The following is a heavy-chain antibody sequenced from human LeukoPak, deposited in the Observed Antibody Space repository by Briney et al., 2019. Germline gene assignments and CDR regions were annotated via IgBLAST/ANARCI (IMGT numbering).Heavy chain of an antibody. J-gene: IGHJ4*02. CDR1: GGSISSGNYY. D-gene: IGHD3-22*01. V-gene: IGHV4-30-4*01. Sequence: PSETLSLTCTVSGGSISSGNYYWSCSRQPPGKGLEWIGYIYYSGSTYYNPYLKSRVTISVDTSKNQFSLKLSSVTAADTAVYYCARDRYYYDSSGYYHRVGYFDYGGQGTLVTVSS. CDR2: IYYSGST. CDR3: ARDRYYYDSSGYYHRVGYFDY.